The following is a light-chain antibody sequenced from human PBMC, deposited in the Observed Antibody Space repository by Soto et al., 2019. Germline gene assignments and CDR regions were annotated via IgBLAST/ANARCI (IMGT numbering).Light chain of an antibody. CDR1: SSDFGSYNY. CDR2: EVS. J-gene: IGLJ1*01. V-gene: IGLV2-14*01. CDR3: SSYTTSATPFV. Sequence: QSVLTQPASVSGSPGQSITISCIGTSSDFGSYNYVSWYQHHPGKAPKLVISEVSNRPSGVSYRFSGSKSGNTASLTISGLQAQDEAHYYCSSYTTSATPFVFGTGTKVTVL.